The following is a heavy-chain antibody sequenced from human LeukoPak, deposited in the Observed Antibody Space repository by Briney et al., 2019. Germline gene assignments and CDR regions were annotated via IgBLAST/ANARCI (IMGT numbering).Heavy chain of an antibody. V-gene: IGHV7-4-1*02. CDR1: GYTFTSYA. Sequence: ASVKVSCKASGYTFTSYAMNWVRQAPGQGLEWMGWINTNTGGPTYAQGFTRRFVFSLDTSVSTAYLQISSLKAEDTAVYYCAREIGSGWYEYYFDYWGQGTLVTVSS. J-gene: IGHJ4*02. CDR3: AREIGSGWYEYYFDY. D-gene: IGHD6-19*01. CDR2: INTNTGGP.